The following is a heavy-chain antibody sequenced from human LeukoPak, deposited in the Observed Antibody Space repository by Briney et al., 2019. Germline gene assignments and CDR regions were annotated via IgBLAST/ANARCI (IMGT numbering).Heavy chain of an antibody. V-gene: IGHV4-34*01. CDR2: INHSGST. D-gene: IGHD5-24*01. J-gene: IGHJ3*02. Sequence: PSETLSLTCAVYGGSFSGYYWSWIRQPPGKGLEWVGEINHSGSTNYNPSLKSRVTISVDTSKNQVSLKLSSVTAADTAVYYCARVGARWLQLNAFDIWGQGTMVTVSS. CDR3: ARVGARWLQLNAFDI. CDR1: GGSFSGYY.